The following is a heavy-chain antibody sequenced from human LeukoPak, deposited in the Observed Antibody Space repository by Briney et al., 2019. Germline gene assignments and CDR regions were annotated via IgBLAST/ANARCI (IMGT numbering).Heavy chain of an antibody. Sequence: PSDTLSLTCAVSGYSISSGDWWGWIRQPPGKGLEWIGEINHSGSTNYNPSLKSRVTISVDTSKNQFSLKLSSVTAADTAVYYCASRDTATGLDWGQGTLVTVSS. D-gene: IGHD5-18*01. CDR1: GYSISSGDW. CDR3: ASRDTATGLD. J-gene: IGHJ4*02. CDR2: INHSGST. V-gene: IGHV4-28*01.